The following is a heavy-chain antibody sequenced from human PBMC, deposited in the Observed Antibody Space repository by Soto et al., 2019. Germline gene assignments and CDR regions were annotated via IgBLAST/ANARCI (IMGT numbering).Heavy chain of an antibody. V-gene: IGHV6-1*01. CDR1: GDSVSSNSAA. J-gene: IGHJ5*02. CDR3: AREDYDFWSGYSAPRTYNWFDP. Sequence: SQTLSLTCAISGDSVSSNSAAWNWIRQSPSRGLEWLGRTYCRSKWYNDYAVSVKSRITINPDTSKNQFSLQLNSVTPEDTAVYYCAREDYDFWSGYSAPRTYNWFDPWGQGTLVTVSS. D-gene: IGHD3-3*01. CDR2: TYCRSKWYN.